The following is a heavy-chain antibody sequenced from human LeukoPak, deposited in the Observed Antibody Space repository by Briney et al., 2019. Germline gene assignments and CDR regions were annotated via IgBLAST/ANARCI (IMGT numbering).Heavy chain of an antibody. CDR1: GFNFSSYA. CDR2: ISGSGGST. J-gene: IGHJ3*02. D-gene: IGHD3-22*01. CDR3: AKDSSGYYAFDI. V-gene: IGHV3-23*01. Sequence: GGSLRLSCAASGFNFSSYAMSWVRQAPGKGLEWVSAISGSGGSTYYADSVKGRFTISRDNSKNTLYLQMNSLRAEDTAVYYCAKDSSGYYAFDIWGQGTMVTVSS.